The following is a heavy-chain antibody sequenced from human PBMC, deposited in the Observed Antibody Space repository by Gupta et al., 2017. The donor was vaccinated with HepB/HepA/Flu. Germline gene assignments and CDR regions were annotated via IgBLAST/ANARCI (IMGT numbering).Heavy chain of an antibody. V-gene: IGHV3-23*01. CDR1: GFTFSSYA. J-gene: IGHJ1*01. D-gene: IGHD3-22*01. CDR3: AKTDINYYDSSGYYYAAEYFQH. CDR2: ISGSGGST. Sequence: EVQLLESGGGLVQPGGSLRLSCAASGFTFSSYAMSWVRQAPGKGLEWVSAISGSGGSTYYADSVKGRFTIARDNSKNTLYLQMNSLRAEDTAVYYCAKTDINYYDSSGYYYAAEYFQHWGQGTLVTVSS.